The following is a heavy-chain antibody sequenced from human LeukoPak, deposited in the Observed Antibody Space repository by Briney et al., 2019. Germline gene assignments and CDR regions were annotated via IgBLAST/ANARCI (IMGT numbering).Heavy chain of an antibody. J-gene: IGHJ4*02. CDR2: INPNSGGT. V-gene: IGHV1-2*02. CDR3: ARAYDGSGNLDY. D-gene: IGHD3-22*01. Sequence: ASVKVSCKASGYTFTSYYMHWVRQAPGQGLKWMGWINPNSGGTNYAQKFQGRVTMTRDTSINTAYMELSRLRSDDTAVYYCARAYDGSGNLDYWGQGTLVTVSS. CDR1: GYTFTSYY.